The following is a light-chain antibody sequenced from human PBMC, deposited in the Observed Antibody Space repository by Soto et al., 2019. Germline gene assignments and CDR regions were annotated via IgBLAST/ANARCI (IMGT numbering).Light chain of an antibody. J-gene: IGKJ5*01. CDR2: DAS. CDR3: QHRSEWPVS. V-gene: IGKV3-11*01. Sequence: EIVLTQSPATLSLSPGERATLSCRASRSVNNYLAWYQQKPGQAPRLLITDASNRATGIPARFSGSGSGTDFTLTISSLEPEDFAVYYCQHRSEWPVSFGQGTRLESK. CDR1: RSVNNY.